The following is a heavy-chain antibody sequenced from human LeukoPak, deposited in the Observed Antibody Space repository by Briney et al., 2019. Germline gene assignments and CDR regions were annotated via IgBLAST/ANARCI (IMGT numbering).Heavy chain of an antibody. D-gene: IGHD3-3*01. J-gene: IGHJ5*02. CDR3: ARGYYDFWSGPSNWFDP. CDR2: IYYSGST. CDR1: GGSISSYY. V-gene: IGHV4-59*08. Sequence: NPSETLSLTCTVSGGSISSYYWSWVRQPPGKGLEWIGYIYYSGSTNYNPSLKSRVTISVDTSKNQFSLKLSSVTAADTAVYYCARGYYDFWSGPSNWFDPWGQGTLVTVSS.